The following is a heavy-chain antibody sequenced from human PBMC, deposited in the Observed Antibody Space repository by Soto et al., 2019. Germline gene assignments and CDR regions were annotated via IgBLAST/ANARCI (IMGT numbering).Heavy chain of an antibody. Sequence: GSLRLSCAASGFTFSSYGMHWVRQAPGKGLEWVAVIWYDGSNKYYADSVKGRFTISRDNSKNTLYLQMNSLRAEDTAVYYCARAEPGNDYYYYYYMDVWGKGTTVTVSS. V-gene: IGHV3-33*01. CDR2: IWYDGSNK. CDR3: ARAEPGNDYYYYYYMDV. J-gene: IGHJ6*03. CDR1: GFTFSSYG. D-gene: IGHD1-1*01.